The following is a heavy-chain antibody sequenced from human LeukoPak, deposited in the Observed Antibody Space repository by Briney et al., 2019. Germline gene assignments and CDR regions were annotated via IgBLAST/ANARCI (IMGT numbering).Heavy chain of an antibody. CDR2: IIPIFGTA. CDR1: GGTFSSYA. D-gene: IGHD6-6*01. V-gene: IGHV1-69*13. Sequence: SVRVSCKASGGTFSSYAISWVRQAPGQGLEWMGGIIPIFGTANYAQKFQGRVTITADESTSTAYMELSSLRSEDTAVYYCARDRKQLVVSYGMDVWGQGTTVTVSS. J-gene: IGHJ6*02. CDR3: ARDRKQLVVSYGMDV.